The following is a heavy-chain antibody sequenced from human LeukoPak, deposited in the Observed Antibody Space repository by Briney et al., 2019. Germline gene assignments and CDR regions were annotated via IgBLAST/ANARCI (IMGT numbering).Heavy chain of an antibody. CDR1: GYTFTGYY. V-gene: IGHV1-2*02. J-gene: IGHJ4*02. D-gene: IGHD4-11*01. CDR2: INPNSGGT. Sequence: ASVKVSCKASGYTFTGYYMHWVRQAPGQGLEWMGWINPNSGGTNYAQKFQGRVTMTRDTSISTAYMEVGRLTSDDTAVYYCARDATARDYSNSDYWGQGTLVTVSS. CDR3: ARDATARDYSNSDY.